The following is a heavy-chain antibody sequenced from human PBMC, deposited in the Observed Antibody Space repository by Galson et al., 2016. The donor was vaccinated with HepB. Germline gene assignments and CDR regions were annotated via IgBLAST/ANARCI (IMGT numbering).Heavy chain of an antibody. J-gene: IGHJ6*02. V-gene: IGHV6-1*01. CDR2: TYYRSKWYN. Sequence: CAIPGHSVSSNSATWTWIRQSPSRGLEWLGRTYYRSKWYNDYALSVKSRITINPDTSKNQFSLQLNSVTPEETAVYYCARVRSGYSGYANPYYYGMDVWGQGTTVTVSS. CDR1: GHSVSSNSAT. D-gene: IGHD5-12*01. CDR3: ARVRSGYSGYANPYYYGMDV.